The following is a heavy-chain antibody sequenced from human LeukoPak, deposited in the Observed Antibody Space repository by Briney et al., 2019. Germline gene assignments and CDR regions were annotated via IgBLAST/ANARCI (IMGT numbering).Heavy chain of an antibody. V-gene: IGHV1-18*04. D-gene: IGHD6-19*01. CDR3: ARAYASSGWYVY. CDR2: ISAYNGNT. Sequence: GASVRVSCKASGYTFTSYGITWVRQAPGQGLEWMGWISAYNGNTNYAQKLQGRVTMTTDTSTSTAYMELRSLRSDDTAIYYCARAYASSGWYVYWGQGTPVTVSS. CDR1: GYTFTSYG. J-gene: IGHJ4*02.